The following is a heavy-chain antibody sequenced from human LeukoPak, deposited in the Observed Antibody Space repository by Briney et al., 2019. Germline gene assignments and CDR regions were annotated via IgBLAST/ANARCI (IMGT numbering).Heavy chain of an antibody. CDR2: ISYDGSNK. J-gene: IGHJ4*02. D-gene: IGHD3-16*02. CDR3: AADYRD. V-gene: IGHV3-30*03. CDR1: GFTFSSYG. Sequence: PGGSLRLSCAASGFTFSSYGMHWVRQAPGKGLEWVAVISYDGSNKYYADSVKGRFTISRDNSKNTLYLQMNSLRAEDTAVYYCAADYRDWGQGTLVTVSS.